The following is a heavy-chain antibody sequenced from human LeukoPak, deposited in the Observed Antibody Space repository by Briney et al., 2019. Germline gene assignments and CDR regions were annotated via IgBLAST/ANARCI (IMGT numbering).Heavy chain of an antibody. CDR2: IKQDGSEK. D-gene: IGHD1-26*01. CDR3: ASGSGSDDAFDI. CDR1: GLTFSSYA. J-gene: IGHJ3*02. Sequence: GGSLRLSCAASGLTFSSYAMSWVRQAPGEGLEWVANIKQDGSEKYYVDSVKGRFTISRDNAKNSLYLQMNSLRAEDTAVYYCASGSGSDDAFDIWGQGTMVTVS. V-gene: IGHV3-7*01.